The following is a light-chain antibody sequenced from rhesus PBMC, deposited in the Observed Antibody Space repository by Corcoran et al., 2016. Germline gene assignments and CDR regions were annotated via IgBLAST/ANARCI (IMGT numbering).Light chain of an antibody. J-gene: IGKJ1*01. CDR2: KAS. V-gene: IGKV1-21*01. CDR3: QQHDSAPRT. Sequence: DIQMTQSPSSLSASVGDRVTITCRASQGISIWLAWYQQKPGKAPKLLIYKASTLQSGVPSRFSGSGSGTEFTLTISSLQHEDFATYYCQQHDSAPRTFGQGTKVEIK. CDR1: QGISIW.